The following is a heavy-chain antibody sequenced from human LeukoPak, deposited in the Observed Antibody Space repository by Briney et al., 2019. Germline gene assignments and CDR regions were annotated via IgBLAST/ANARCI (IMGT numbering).Heavy chain of an antibody. J-gene: IGHJ6*03. CDR3: ARGVVPAGTYYYYYMDV. D-gene: IGHD2-2*01. CDR1: GGSITNYY. CDR2: IYYSGST. Sequence: SETLSLTCTVSGGSITNYYWSWIRQPPGKGLEWIGYIYYSGSTNYNPSLKSRVTISVDTSKNQFSLKLSSVTAADTAVYYCARGVVPAGTYYYYYMDVWGKGTTVTVSS. V-gene: IGHV4-59*01.